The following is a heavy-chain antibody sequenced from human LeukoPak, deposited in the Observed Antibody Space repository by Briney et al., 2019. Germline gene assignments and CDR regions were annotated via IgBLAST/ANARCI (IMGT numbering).Heavy chain of an antibody. CDR1: GYTFTNYW. J-gene: IGHJ3*02. CDR3: ARRLMYYYDTSGYDVAFDI. D-gene: IGHD3-22*01. V-gene: IGHV5-51*01. Sequence: GESLKISCKGSGYTFTNYWIGWVRRMPGKGLEWMGIIYPGDSDTTYSPSFQGQVTISADKSISAASLQWSSLKASDTAMYYCARRLMYYYDTSGYDVAFDIWGQGTMVTVSS. CDR2: IYPGDSDT.